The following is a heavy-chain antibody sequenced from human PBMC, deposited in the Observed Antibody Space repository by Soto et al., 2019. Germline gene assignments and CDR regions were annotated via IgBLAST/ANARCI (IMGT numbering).Heavy chain of an antibody. D-gene: IGHD3-22*01. J-gene: IGHJ4*02. CDR2: FYYTTT. V-gene: IGHV4-59*01. CDR1: GGSISSYY. CDR3: ARGSYDSSVYYYEPFDS. Sequence: ETLSLTCTVSGGSISSYYWSWIRQPPGKGLECIGYFYYTTTNYNPSLKSRVTISVDTSKNQFALKLSSVTTADTAVYYCARGSYDSSVYYYEPFDSWGQGTLVTVSS.